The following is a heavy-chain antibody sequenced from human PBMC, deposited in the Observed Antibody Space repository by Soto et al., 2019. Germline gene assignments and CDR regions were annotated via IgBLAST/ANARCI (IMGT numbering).Heavy chain of an antibody. V-gene: IGHV4-30-2*01. CDR1: GGTISSGCYS. D-gene: IGHD1-26*01. J-gene: IGHJ6*02. CDR2: IYHSGST. Sequence: SETLSLTCAVSGGTISSGCYSWSWIRQPPGKGLEWIGYIYHSGSTYYNPSLKSRVTISVDRSKNQFSLKLSSVTAADTAVYYCARGRATAYYYYYYGMDVWGQGTTVTVSS. CDR3: ARGRATAYYYYYYGMDV.